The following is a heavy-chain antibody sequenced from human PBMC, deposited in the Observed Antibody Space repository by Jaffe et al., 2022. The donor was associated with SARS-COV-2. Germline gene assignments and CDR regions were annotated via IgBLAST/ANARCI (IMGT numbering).Heavy chain of an antibody. CDR2: IYHSGSA. J-gene: IGHJ4*02. Sequence: QLQLQESGPGLVKPSETLSLSCTVSGGSVRSYYWSWIRQSPGRGLEWIGYIYHSGSANYNPSLKSRVSMSLDTSRNQFSLKVSSVNAADTAVYYCARSRGVVISHFDYWGQGTLVTVSS. CDR1: GGSVRSYY. D-gene: IGHD2-21*01. CDR3: ARSRGVVISHFDY. V-gene: IGHV4-59*02.